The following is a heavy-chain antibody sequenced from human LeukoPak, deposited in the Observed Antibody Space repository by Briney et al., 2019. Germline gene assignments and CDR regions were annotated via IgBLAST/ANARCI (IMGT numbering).Heavy chain of an antibody. V-gene: IGHV3-53*01. CDR2: IYSGGST. CDR3: ASYYYDSSGLRIRQAFGI. CDR1: GFTVSSNY. D-gene: IGHD3-22*01. J-gene: IGHJ3*02. Sequence: GGSLRLSCAASGFTVSSNYMSWVRQAPGKGLEWVSVIYSGGSTYYADSVKGRFTISRDNSKNTLYLQMNSLRAEDTAVYYCASYYYDSSGLRIRQAFGIWGQGTMVTVSS.